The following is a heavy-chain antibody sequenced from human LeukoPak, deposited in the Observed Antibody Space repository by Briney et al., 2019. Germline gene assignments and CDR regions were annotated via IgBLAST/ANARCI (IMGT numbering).Heavy chain of an antibody. CDR1: GGSISRCY. CDR3: ARTEKYYYGPETFYFFEY. J-gene: IGHJ4*02. D-gene: IGHD3-10*01. CDR2: ISYTGST. Sequence: SETLPLTCTVSGGSISRCYWSWIRQSPGKGLEWIGFISYTGSTEYYPSLKSRVTISVDTSKNQFSLTLSSVTAADTAVYYCARTEKYYYGPETFYFFEYWGQGSLVTVSS. V-gene: IGHV4-59*01.